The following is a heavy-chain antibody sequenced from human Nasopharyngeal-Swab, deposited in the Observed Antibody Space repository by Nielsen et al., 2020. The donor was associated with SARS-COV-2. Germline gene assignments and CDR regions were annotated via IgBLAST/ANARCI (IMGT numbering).Heavy chain of an antibody. CDR3: ARGVPAAAFDY. CDR2: IWYDGSNK. J-gene: IGHJ4*02. V-gene: IGHV3-33*01. D-gene: IGHD2-2*01. CDR1: GFTFSSYG. Sequence: GGSLRLSCAPSGFTFSSYGMHWVRQAPGKGLEWVAVIWYDGSNKYYADSVKGRFTISRDNSKNTLYLQMNSLRAEDTAVYYCARGVPAAAFDYWGQGTLVTVSS.